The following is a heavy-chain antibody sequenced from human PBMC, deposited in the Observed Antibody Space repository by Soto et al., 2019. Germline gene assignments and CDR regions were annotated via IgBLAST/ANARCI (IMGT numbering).Heavy chain of an antibody. J-gene: IGHJ6*03. CDR1: GGNFRSYA. Sequence: PGGSQRLSCAASGGNFRSYAMSWVRQAPGKGLEWVSAISGSGGSTYYADSVKGRFTISRDNSKNTLYLQMNSLRAEDTAVYYCANHRRGYSYGYPYYYYYMDVWGKGTTVTVSS. CDR2: ISGSGGST. V-gene: IGHV3-23*01. CDR3: ANHRRGYSYGYPYYYYYMDV. D-gene: IGHD5-18*01.